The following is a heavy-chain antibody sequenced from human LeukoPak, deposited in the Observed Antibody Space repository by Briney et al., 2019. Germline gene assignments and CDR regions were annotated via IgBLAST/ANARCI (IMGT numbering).Heavy chain of an antibody. V-gene: IGHV4-61*02. J-gene: IGHJ3*02. CDR1: GVSISSDSYY. CDR2: FYTSGTT. CDR3: ARSELSCSGGSCPTRYAFDI. Sequence: SQTLSLTCTVSGVSISSDSYYWSWIRQPAGKGLEWIGRFYTSGTTNYNPSLKSRVTISVDTSKNQFSLKLRSVTAADTALYYCARSELSCSGGSCPTRYAFDIWGQGIVVTASS. D-gene: IGHD2-15*01.